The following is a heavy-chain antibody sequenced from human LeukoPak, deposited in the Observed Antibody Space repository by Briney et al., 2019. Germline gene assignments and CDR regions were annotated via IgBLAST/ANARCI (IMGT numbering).Heavy chain of an antibody. Sequence: KPSETLSLTCTVSGGSISSSSYYWGWIRQPPGKGLERIGSIYYSGSTYYNPSLKSRVTISVDTSKNQFSLKLSSVTAADTAVYYCARRDPYSSSSGADYWGQGTLVTVSS. D-gene: IGHD6-6*01. CDR1: GGSISSSSYY. J-gene: IGHJ4*02. CDR3: ARRDPYSSSSGADY. CDR2: IYYSGST. V-gene: IGHV4-39*01.